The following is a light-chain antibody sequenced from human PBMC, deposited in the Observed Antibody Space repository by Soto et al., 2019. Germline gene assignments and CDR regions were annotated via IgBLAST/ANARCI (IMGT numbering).Light chain of an antibody. Sequence: DFVMTQSPDSLAVSLGERATINCKSSQSVLYSSNNKNYLAWYQQKPGQPPKLLIYWASTRESGVPDRFSGSGSGTDFTLTISSLQAEDVAVYYCQQYYNTPLFTFGPGTKVDIK. CDR2: WAS. CDR1: QSVLYSSNNKNY. J-gene: IGKJ3*01. CDR3: QQYYNTPLFT. V-gene: IGKV4-1*01.